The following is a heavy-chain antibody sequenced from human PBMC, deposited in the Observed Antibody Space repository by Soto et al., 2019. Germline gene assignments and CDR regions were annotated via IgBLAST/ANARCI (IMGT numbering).Heavy chain of an antibody. D-gene: IGHD6-6*01. CDR2: IYYSGST. Sequence: PSETLSLTCTVSGGSISSSSYYWGWIRQPPGKGLEWIGSIYYSGSTYYNPSLKSRVTISVDTSKNQFSLKLSSVTAADTAVYYCASPIAARPVSYYYYGMDAWGQGTTVTVSS. V-gene: IGHV4-39*01. CDR3: ASPIAARPVSYYYYGMDA. CDR1: GGSISSSSYY. J-gene: IGHJ6*02.